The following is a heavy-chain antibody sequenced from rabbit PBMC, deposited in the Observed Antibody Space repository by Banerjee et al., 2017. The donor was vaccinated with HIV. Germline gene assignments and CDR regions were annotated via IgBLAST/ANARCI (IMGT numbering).Heavy chain of an antibody. Sequence: QEQLVEAGGDLVQPEGSLTLTCTASGLDFRSSYWICWVRQAPGKGLEWIACIYAGSSGTTYYASWAKGRFTISRTSSTTVTLQMTSLTAADTASYFCARDLAGVIGWNFNLWGPGTLVTVS. D-gene: IGHD4-1*01. V-gene: IGHV1S45*01. CDR2: IYAGSSGTT. CDR1: GLDFRSSYW. CDR3: ARDLAGVIGWNFNL. J-gene: IGHJ4*01.